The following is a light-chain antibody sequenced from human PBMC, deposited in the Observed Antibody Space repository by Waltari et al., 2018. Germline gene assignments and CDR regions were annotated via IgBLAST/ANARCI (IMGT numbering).Light chain of an antibody. V-gene: IGLV2-8*01. CDR2: EVS. J-gene: IGLJ2*01. CDR1: STDIGAYNY. CDR3: ASFAGSNTL. Sequence: QSALTQPPSASGSPGQSVTISCTGTSTDIGAYNYVSWYQQHPGKAPKLLIYEVSERPSGVPDRFSGSKSGITASLTVFGLQTEDEADYYCASFAGSNTLFGGGTKLTVL.